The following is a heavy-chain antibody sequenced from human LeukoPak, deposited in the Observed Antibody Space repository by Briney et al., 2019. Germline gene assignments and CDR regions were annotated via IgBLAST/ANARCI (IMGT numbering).Heavy chain of an antibody. CDR1: GYTFTDYY. CDR2: VNPDNGGT. D-gene: IGHD2-2*01. CDR3: TREARVGNWFDP. Sequence: ASVKVSCKASGYTFTDYYIHWVRQAPGQGLEWMGWVNPDNGGTNYAQKFQGRVTMTRDTSIRTVYMDLSRLRSDDTAVFYCTREARVGNWFDPWGQGTQVTVSS. J-gene: IGHJ5*02. V-gene: IGHV1-2*02.